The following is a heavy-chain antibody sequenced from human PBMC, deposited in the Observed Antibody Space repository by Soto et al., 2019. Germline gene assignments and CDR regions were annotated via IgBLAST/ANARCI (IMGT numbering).Heavy chain of an antibody. V-gene: IGHV3-11*01. CDR3: ARVLVEMATVDAFDI. J-gene: IGHJ3*02. D-gene: IGHD4-4*01. CDR2: ISSSGSTI. Sequence: PGGSLRLSCAASGFTFSDYYMSWIRQAPGKGLEWVSYISSSGSTIYYADSVKGRFTISRDNAKNSLYLQMNSLRAEDTAVYYCARVLVEMATVDAFDIGGQGTMVTVSS. CDR1: GFTFSDYY.